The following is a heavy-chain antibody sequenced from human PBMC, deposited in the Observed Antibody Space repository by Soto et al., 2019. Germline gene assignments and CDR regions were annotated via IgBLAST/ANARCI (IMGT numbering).Heavy chain of an antibody. D-gene: IGHD2-2*01. CDR3: ARVVPGAEAWFGP. Sequence: PRASVKVSCKTSGYTFSNYGITWVRQAPGQPLEWLGWISLYSDGTNYAQKFQGRVSMTTDTSTTTAYMELRSLRSDDTAVYYCARVVPGAEAWFGPWGQGTLVTVSS. V-gene: IGHV1-18*01. CDR1: GYTFSNYG. J-gene: IGHJ5*02. CDR2: ISLYSDGT.